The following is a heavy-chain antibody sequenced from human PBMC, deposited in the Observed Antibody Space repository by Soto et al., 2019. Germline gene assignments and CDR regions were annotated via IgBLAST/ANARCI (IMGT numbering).Heavy chain of an antibody. CDR1: GFTFSSYW. V-gene: IGHV3-74*01. CDR3: ARRVAARFHDWYFDL. CDR2: INSDGSST. D-gene: IGHD6-6*01. J-gene: IGHJ2*01. Sequence: EVQLVESGGGLVQPGGSLRLSCAASGFTFSSYWMHWVRQAPGKGLVWVSRINSDGSSTSYADSVKGRFTISRDNAKNTLYRQMKNLRAEDTAVYYGARRVAARFHDWYFDLWGRGTLVTVSS.